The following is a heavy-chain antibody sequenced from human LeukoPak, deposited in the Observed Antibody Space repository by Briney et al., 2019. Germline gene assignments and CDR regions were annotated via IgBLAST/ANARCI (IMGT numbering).Heavy chain of an antibody. J-gene: IGHJ4*02. D-gene: IGHD2-21*01. V-gene: IGHV3-74*01. CDR1: GFTFNTYW. Sequence: GGSLRLSCAASGFTFNTYWIHWVRQAPGKGLVWVSRISTDGTTTTYADSVKGRFTISRDNAKSTVYLQMNNLRAEDTAVYYCARGTYPLDYWGQGTLVTVSS. CDR3: ARGTYPLDY. CDR2: ISTDGTTT.